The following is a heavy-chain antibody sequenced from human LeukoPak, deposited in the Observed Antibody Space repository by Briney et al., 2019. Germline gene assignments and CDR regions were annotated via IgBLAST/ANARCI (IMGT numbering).Heavy chain of an antibody. CDR1: GFTFSSYA. CDR3: VRNRGGYSGYDLGGY. CDR2: ISSNGGST. V-gene: IGHV3-64D*06. J-gene: IGHJ4*02. Sequence: GGSLRLPCSASGFTFSSYAMYWVRQAPGEGLEYVSAISSNGGSTYYADSVKGRFTIARDNYKNTLYLQMSSLRTDDTAVYYCVRNRGGYSGYDLGGYWGQGTLVTVSS. D-gene: IGHD5-12*01.